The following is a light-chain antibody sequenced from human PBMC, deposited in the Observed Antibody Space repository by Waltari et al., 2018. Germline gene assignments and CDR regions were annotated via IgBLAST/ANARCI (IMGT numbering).Light chain of an antibody. V-gene: IGKV4-1*01. CDR3: QQYLSTPPT. J-gene: IGKJ1*01. CDR2: WAS. Sequence: VMTQPPDSLAVSLGERDSINWKSSQSVLYTSNNKNYLAWYQQKPGQPPKLLIYWASTRESGVPDRFSGSGSWTDFTLTISSLQAEDVAVYYCQQYLSTPPTFGQGTKVEIK. CDR1: QSVLYTSNNKNY.